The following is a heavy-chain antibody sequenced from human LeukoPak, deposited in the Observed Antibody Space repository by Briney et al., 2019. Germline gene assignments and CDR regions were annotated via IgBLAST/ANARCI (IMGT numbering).Heavy chain of an antibody. CDR3: ARSTALDCSSTSCYTADY. J-gene: IGHJ4*02. CDR2: INHSGST. D-gene: IGHD2-2*02. Sequence: PSETLSLTCAVYGGSFSGYYWSWVRQPPGKGLEWIWEINHSGSTNYNPSLKSRVTISVDTSKNQFSLKLSSVTAADTAVYYCARSTALDCSSTSCYTADYWGQGTLVTVSS. CDR1: GGSFSGYY. V-gene: IGHV4-34*01.